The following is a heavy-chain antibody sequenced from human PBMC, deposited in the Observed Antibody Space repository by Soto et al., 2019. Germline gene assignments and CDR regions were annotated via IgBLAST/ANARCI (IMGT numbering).Heavy chain of an antibody. CDR3: ARDPSPSVVMS. V-gene: IGHV3-7*03. CDR1: GFTFSNYW. Sequence: EVQLVESGGGLVQPGGSLRLSCAASGFTFSNYWMSWVRQAPGKGLEWVANIEQDGSEKYYVDSVKGRFTISRDNAKNSLFLQMNSLRAEDMAMYYCARDPSPSVVMSWGQGTLVTVSS. J-gene: IGHJ4*02. D-gene: IGHD2-15*01. CDR2: IEQDGSEK.